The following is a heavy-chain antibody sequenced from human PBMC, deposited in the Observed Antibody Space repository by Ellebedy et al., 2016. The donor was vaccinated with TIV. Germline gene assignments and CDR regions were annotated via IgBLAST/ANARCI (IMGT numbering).Heavy chain of an antibody. J-gene: IGHJ5*02. D-gene: IGHD3-3*01. CDR2: MNPKSGDT. Sequence: AASVKVSCKTSGFTFTNYDINWVRQASGQGPEWMGWMNPKSGDTNYAQKFQGRVTMTRNTSITTAYMELSSLRSDDTAVYYCARGKLRLLESLGDWFDPWGQGTLVTVSS. CDR1: GFTFTNYD. V-gene: IGHV1-8*01. CDR3: ARGKLRLLESLGDWFDP.